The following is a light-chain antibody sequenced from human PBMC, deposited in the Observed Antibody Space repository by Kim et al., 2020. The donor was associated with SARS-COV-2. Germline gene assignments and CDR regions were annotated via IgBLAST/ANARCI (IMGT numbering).Light chain of an antibody. V-gene: IGLV3-21*04. J-gene: IGLJ3*02. CDR3: QVWDSSSDHWV. Sequence: SHELTQPPSVSVAPGKTTRITCGGNNIGSKSVHWYQQKPGQAPVLVIYYDSDRPSGIPERFSGSNSGNTATLTISRVVAGDEADYYCQVWDSSSDHWVFG. CDR2: YDS. CDR1: NIGSKS.